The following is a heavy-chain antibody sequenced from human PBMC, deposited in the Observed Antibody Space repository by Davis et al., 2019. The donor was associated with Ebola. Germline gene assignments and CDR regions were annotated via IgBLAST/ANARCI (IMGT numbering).Heavy chain of an antibody. Sequence: PGGSLRLSCAASGFTFSSYWMHWVRQGPGKGLVWVSRINSDASRTTYADSVKGRFTISRDNAKNTLYLQMNSLRVEDTAVYYCARKTVGARDGAGTTDNAFDIWGQGIMVTVSS. D-gene: IGHD1-26*01. J-gene: IGHJ3*02. V-gene: IGHV3-74*03. CDR3: ARKTVGARDGAGTTDNAFDI. CDR2: INSDASRT. CDR1: GFTFSSYW.